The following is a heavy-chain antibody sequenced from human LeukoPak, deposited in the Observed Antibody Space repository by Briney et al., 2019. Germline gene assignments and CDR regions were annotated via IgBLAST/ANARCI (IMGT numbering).Heavy chain of an antibody. J-gene: IGHJ4*02. V-gene: IGHV3-48*03. CDR3: ARDSRTYYYDSSGYYFGDY. Sequence: GGSLRLSCAASGSTFSSYEMNWVRQAPGKGLEWVSYISSSGSTIYYADSVKGRFTISRDNAKNSLYLQMNSLRAEDTAVYYCARDSRTYYYDSSGYYFGDYWGQGTLVTVSS. D-gene: IGHD3-22*01. CDR2: ISSSGSTI. CDR1: GSTFSSYE.